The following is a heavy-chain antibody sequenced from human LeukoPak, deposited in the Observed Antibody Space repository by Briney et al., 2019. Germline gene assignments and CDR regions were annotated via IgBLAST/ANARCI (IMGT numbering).Heavy chain of an antibody. V-gene: IGHV3-23*01. CDR2: IGSSGGSA. CDR3: AKNGEPHYYMDV. Sequence: GGSLRLSCAASGFTFSSFAMSWVRGAPGKGLEWVSAIGSSGGSAYYADSVKGRFTISRDNSKNTLYLQMNSLRAEDMAIYYCAKNGEPHYYMDVLGKGTTVTVSS. CDR1: GFTFSSFA. J-gene: IGHJ6*03. D-gene: IGHD1-14*01.